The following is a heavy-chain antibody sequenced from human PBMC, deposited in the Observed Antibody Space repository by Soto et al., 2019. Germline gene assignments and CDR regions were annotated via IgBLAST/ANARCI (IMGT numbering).Heavy chain of an antibody. CDR3: ARGIRAIVATIDDYYYGMDV. J-gene: IGHJ6*02. D-gene: IGHD5-12*01. CDR2: IWYDGSNK. Sequence: PGESLRLSCAASGFTFSSYGMHWVRQAPGKGLEWVAVIWYDGSNKYYADSVKGRFTISRDNSKNTLYLQMNSLRAEDTAVYYCARGIRAIVATIDDYYYGMDVWGQGTTVTVSS. V-gene: IGHV3-33*01. CDR1: GFTFSSYG.